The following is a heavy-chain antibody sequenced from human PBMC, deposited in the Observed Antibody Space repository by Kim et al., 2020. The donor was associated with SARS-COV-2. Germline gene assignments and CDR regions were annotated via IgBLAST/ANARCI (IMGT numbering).Heavy chain of an antibody. J-gene: IGHJ4*02. V-gene: IGHV3-9*01. D-gene: IGHD3-10*01. Sequence: ADHVKGRFTISRDNAKNSLYLQMNSLRAEDTALYYCAKDTNTVRGVILDYWGQGTLVTVSS. CDR3: AKDTNTVRGVILDY.